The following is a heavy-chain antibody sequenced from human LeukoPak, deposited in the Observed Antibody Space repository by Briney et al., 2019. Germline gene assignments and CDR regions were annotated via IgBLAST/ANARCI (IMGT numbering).Heavy chain of an antibody. CDR3: ARGPIGGSYSLFDYYYMDV. D-gene: IGHD1-26*01. CDR2: ISSSSSTI. V-gene: IGHV3-48*01. Sequence: GGSLRLSCVASGFTFSSYSMNWVRQAPGKGLEWVSYISSSSSTIYYADSVKGQFTISRDNAKNSLYLQMNSLRAEDTAVYYCARGPIGGSYSLFDYYYMDVWGKGTTVTVSS. J-gene: IGHJ6*03. CDR1: GFTFSSYS.